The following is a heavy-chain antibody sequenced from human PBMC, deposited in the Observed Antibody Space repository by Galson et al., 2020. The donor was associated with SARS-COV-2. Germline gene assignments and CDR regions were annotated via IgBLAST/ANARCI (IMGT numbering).Heavy chain of an antibody. J-gene: IGHJ5*02. D-gene: IGHD1-1*01. Sequence: SETLSLTCSVSGGTMSKYYWSWIRQSPGKGLERIGNIYYSGGTKYNPSLKSRVSMSVDTSENQFSLKLNSVTAADTAVYYCARVGGNDGWNWFDPWGQGTLVTVSS. CDR2: IYYSGGT. CDR1: GGTMSKYY. CDR3: ARVGGNDGWNWFDP. V-gene: IGHV4-59*01.